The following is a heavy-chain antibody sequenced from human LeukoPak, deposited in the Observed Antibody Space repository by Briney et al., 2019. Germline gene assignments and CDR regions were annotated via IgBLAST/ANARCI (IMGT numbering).Heavy chain of an antibody. Sequence: GGSLRLSCAASGFTVSSNYMSWVRQAPGKGLEWVSVIYSGGSTYYADSVKGRFTISRDNSKNTLYLQMNSPRAEDTAVYYCARGMSVQLERRGYYYYYMDVWGKGTTVTVSS. J-gene: IGHJ6*03. D-gene: IGHD1-1*01. CDR1: GFTVSSNY. CDR3: ARGMSVQLERRGYYYYYMDV. V-gene: IGHV3-53*01. CDR2: IYSGGST.